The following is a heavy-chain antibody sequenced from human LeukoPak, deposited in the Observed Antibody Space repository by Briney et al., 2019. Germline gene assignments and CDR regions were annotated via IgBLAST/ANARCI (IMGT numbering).Heavy chain of an antibody. CDR1: GFTFSNYA. D-gene: IGHD3-22*01. J-gene: IGHJ4*02. Sequence: GGSLRLSCAASGFTFSNYAMSWVRQAPGKGLEWVSAISGSGGSTYYADSVKGRFTISRDNSKNTLYLQMNSLRAEDTAVYYCAKPTNYYDSSGYYYFDYWGQGTLVTVPS. CDR2: ISGSGGST. CDR3: AKPTNYYDSSGYYYFDY. V-gene: IGHV3-23*01.